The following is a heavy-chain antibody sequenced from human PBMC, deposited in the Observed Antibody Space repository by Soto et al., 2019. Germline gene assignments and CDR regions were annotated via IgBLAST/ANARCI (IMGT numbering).Heavy chain of an antibody. CDR2: IYSGGTT. J-gene: IGHJ5*02. CDR3: ARNGDSSDYRGWFDP. V-gene: IGHV3-66*01. CDR1: GFTVSSNY. D-gene: IGHD3-22*01. Sequence: EVPLVESGGGLVQPGGSLRLSCAASGFTVSSNYMSWVRQAPGKGLEWVSVIYSGGTTYYADSVKGRFTISRDNSKNTLYLQMNSLRAEDTAVYYCARNGDSSDYRGWFDPWGQGTLVTVSS.